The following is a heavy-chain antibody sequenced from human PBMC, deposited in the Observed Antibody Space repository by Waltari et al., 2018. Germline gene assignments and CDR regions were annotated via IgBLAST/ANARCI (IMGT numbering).Heavy chain of an antibody. CDR3: ARGNTASLDY. V-gene: IGHV3-53*01. CDR1: GFTVTNYY. Sequence: HLVESGGGLIQPGGSLRLSCAASGFTVTNYYMSWVRQAPGGGLECVSVIYSAVTTYYADSVKGRFTISRDTVRNTLYLQMDNLRPDDTAVYYCARGNTASLDYWGQGTLVTVSS. J-gene: IGHJ4*02. CDR2: IYSAVTT. D-gene: IGHD2-21*02.